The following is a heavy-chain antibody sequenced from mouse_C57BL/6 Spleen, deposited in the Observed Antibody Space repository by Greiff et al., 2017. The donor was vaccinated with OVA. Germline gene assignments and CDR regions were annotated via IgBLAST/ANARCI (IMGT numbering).Heavy chain of an antibody. V-gene: IGHV1-55*01. CDR1: GYTFTSYW. CDR3: ARGDGNYVRPLAVFAY. CDR2: IYPGSGST. D-gene: IGHD2-1*01. J-gene: IGHJ3*01. Sequence: QVQLQQPGAELVKPGASVKMSCKASGYTFTSYWITWVKQRPGQGLEWIGDIYPGSGSTNYNEKFKSKATLTVDPSSSTAYMQLSSLTSEDSAVYYCARGDGNYVRPLAVFAYWGQGTLVTVSA.